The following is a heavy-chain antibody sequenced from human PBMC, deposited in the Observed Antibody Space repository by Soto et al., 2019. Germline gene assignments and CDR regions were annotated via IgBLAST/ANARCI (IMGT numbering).Heavy chain of an antibody. CDR1: GFTFSSYS. J-gene: IGHJ4*02. CDR2: ISSSSSYI. Sequence: EVQLVESGGGLVKPGGSLRLSCAASGFTFSSYSMNWVRQSPGKGLEWVSSISSSSSYIYYADSVKGRFTISRDNAKTSLDLKLNCLRAEDTAVYYCARADPPFIVATTYFDYWGQGPLVTVSS. D-gene: IGHD5-12*01. CDR3: ARADPPFIVATTYFDY. V-gene: IGHV3-21*01.